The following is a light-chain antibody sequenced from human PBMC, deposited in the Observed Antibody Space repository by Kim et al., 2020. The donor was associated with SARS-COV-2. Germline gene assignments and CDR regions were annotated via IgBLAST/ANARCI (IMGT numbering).Light chain of an antibody. Sequence: EVVLTQSPGTLSLSPGERATLSCRASQGVSRYYLAWYQQKPGQAPRLLIYAASYRATGIPDRFSGSGSGTDFTLTISRLEPEDFAVYYCQQYGSSLPITLGQGTRLEIK. J-gene: IGKJ5*01. V-gene: IGKV3-20*01. CDR3: QQYGSSLPIT. CDR2: AAS. CDR1: QGVSRYY.